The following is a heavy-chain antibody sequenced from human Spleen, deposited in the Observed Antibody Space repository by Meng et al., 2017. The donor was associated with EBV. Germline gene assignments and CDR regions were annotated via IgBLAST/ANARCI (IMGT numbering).Heavy chain of an antibody. Sequence: QVQLVQSGPGVKHPGASMKVSCKASGYRFTNYAMTWVRQASGQGLEWMGWINTNTGHPTYAQGFTGRFVFSLDTSVRTTYLQISNLKAEDTAVYYCARDSTENLDYWGQGTLVTVSS. CDR2: INTNTGHP. D-gene: IGHD4-17*01. CDR3: ARDSTENLDY. J-gene: IGHJ4*02. V-gene: IGHV7-4-1*02. CDR1: GYRFTNYA.